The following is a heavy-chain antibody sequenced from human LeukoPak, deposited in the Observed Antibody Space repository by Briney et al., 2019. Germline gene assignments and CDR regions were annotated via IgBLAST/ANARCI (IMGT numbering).Heavy chain of an antibody. J-gene: IGHJ4*02. CDR3: ARGKLGDNFDY. V-gene: IGHV3-48*03. Sequence: GGSLRLSCAASGFIFSIYEMNGVRQAPGKGLEWGSYISSSGNIISYADSVKGRFTISRDNAKNSLYLQMNSLRAEETAVYYCARGKLGDNFDYWGQGTLVTVSS. CDR2: ISSSGNII. D-gene: IGHD1-26*01. CDR1: GFIFSIYE.